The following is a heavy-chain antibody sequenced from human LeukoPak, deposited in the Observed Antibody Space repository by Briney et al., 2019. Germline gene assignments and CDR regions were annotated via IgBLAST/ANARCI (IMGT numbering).Heavy chain of an antibody. V-gene: IGHV1-2*02. J-gene: IGHJ4*02. CDR3: ARMNPNYGSGYSYNVDLFDI. Sequence: ASVKVSCKASGYTFTGYYMHWVRQAPGQGLEWMGWISAYNGNTNYAQKLQGRVTMTRDTSISTAYMELSRLRSDDTAVYYCARMNPNYGSGYSYNVDLFDIWGQGTLVTVSS. CDR1: GYTFTGYY. D-gene: IGHD3-10*01. CDR2: ISAYNGNT.